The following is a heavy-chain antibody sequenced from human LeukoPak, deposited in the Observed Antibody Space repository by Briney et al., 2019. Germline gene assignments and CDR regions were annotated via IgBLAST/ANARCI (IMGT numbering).Heavy chain of an antibody. D-gene: IGHD3-16*01. Sequence: SETLSLTCAVSGGSISSGGYSWSWIRQPPGKGLEWIGYIYHSGSTYYNPSLKSRVTISVDRSKNQFSLKLSSVTAADTAVYYCARAAWGQEWYFDLWGRGTLVTVSS. V-gene: IGHV4-30-2*01. CDR2: IYHSGST. J-gene: IGHJ2*01. CDR1: GGSISSGGYS. CDR3: ARAAWGQEWYFDL.